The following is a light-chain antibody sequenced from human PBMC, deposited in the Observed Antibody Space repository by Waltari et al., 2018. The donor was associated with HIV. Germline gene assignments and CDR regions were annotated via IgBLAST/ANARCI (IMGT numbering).Light chain of an antibody. Sequence: QSALTQPASVSGSPGQSLTITCTGTNRNIGFFNLVSWYQQYPGKAPQLIIYGVTSRPPVVSTRFSGSKSGNTASLTISGLQTDDEAEYYCNSYSSDDTVVFGGGTKLTVL. CDR3: NSYSSDDTVV. CDR2: GVT. J-gene: IGLJ2*01. V-gene: IGLV2-14*01. CDR1: NRNIGFFNL.